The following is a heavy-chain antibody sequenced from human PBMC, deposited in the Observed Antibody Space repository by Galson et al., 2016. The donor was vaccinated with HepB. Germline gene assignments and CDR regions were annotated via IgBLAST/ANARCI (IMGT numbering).Heavy chain of an antibody. D-gene: IGHD6-19*01. CDR3: VRAISAGYYYFDN. CDR2: VNIDESAS. V-gene: IGHV3-74*01. J-gene: IGHJ4*02. Sequence: SLRLSCAASGFSFSKYWMNWVRQAPGKGLVWVSRVNIDESASDYADSVKGRFNTTRDNDKKTLYLQMNSLRVEDTAVYYCVRAISAGYYYFDNWGQGTLLTVSS. CDR1: GFSFSKYW.